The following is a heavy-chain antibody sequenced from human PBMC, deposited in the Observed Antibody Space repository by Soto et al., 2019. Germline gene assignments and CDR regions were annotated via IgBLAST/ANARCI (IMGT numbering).Heavy chain of an antibody. CDR1: GGSISSSSYY. CDR3: ARYSSSWFTFDY. D-gene: IGHD6-13*01. CDR2: IYYSGST. V-gene: IGHV4-39*01. Sequence: SETLSLTCTVSGGSISSSSYYWGWIRQPPGKGLELIGSIYYSGSTYYNPSLKSRVTISVDTSKNQFSLKLSSVTAADTAVYYCARYSSSWFTFDYWGQGTLVTVSS. J-gene: IGHJ4*02.